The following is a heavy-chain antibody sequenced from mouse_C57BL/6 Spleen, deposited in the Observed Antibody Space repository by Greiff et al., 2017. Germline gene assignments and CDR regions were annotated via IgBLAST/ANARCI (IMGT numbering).Heavy chain of an antibody. CDR2: ILPGSGST. J-gene: IGHJ4*01. Sequence: QVQLKQSGAELMKPGASVKLSCKATGYTFTGYSIEWVKPRPGHGLEWIGEILPGSGSTNYNEKFKGKATFTADTYANTAYIQLSSLTTEDSAIYYCARDYAMDYWGQGTSVTVSS. V-gene: IGHV1-9*01. CDR1: GYTFTGYS. CDR3: ARDYAMDY.